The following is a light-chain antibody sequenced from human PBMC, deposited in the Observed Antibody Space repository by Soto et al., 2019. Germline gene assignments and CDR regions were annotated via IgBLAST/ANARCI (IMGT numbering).Light chain of an antibody. CDR1: QSVNSK. V-gene: IGKV3D-15*01. CDR2: GSS. J-gene: IGKJ5*01. Sequence: EIVMTQSPATLSVSPGERATLSCRASQSVNSKLAWYQQKPGQAPRLLIYGSSTRATGVPARFSGSGSGTEFTLTISSLQSEDFAVYYCHQYDNWPPITFGQGTRLEIK. CDR3: HQYDNWPPIT.